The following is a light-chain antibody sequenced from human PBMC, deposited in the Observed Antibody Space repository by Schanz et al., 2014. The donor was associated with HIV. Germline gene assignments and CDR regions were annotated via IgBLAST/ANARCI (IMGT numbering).Light chain of an antibody. CDR2: QAS. Sequence: DVQMTQSPSTLSAYVGDSVTITCRATQSIGNSLAWYRQRPGKAPKLLIYQASSLEAGVSSTISGSGSGTEFTLTISSLQPPDFATYYCQHYDSSSFTFGQGTKLEIK. V-gene: IGKV1-5*03. CDR1: QSIGNS. J-gene: IGKJ2*01. CDR3: QHYDSSSFT.